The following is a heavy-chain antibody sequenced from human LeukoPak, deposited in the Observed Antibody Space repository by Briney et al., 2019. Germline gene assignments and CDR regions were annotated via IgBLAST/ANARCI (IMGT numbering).Heavy chain of an antibody. J-gene: IGHJ3*02. D-gene: IGHD1-26*01. Sequence: AGGSLRLSCAASGFTFSSYWMHRVRQAPGKGLVWVSRINSDRSSTSYADSVKGRFTISRDNAKNTLYLQMNSLRAEDTAVYYCARAEGSDPLNTFLMQWELSTLPAFDIWGQGTMVTVSS. CDR1: GFTFSSYW. V-gene: IGHV3-74*01. CDR2: INSDRSST. CDR3: ARAEGSDPLNTFLMQWELSTLPAFDI.